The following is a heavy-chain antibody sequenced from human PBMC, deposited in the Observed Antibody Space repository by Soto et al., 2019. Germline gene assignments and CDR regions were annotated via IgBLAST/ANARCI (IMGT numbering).Heavy chain of an antibody. CDR1: GGSISSSRSY. D-gene: IGHD6-13*01. Sequence: QLQLQESGPGLVKPSETLSLTCNVSGGSISSSRSYWAWFRQPPGKELEWIANIFYAGNTYYNPSLKSRVTVSGDTSKNQCSLKLDSVTAADTAVYYCARQAAAPGIDLWFDPWGQGTLVTVSS. CDR3: ARQAAAPGIDLWFDP. V-gene: IGHV4-39*01. CDR2: IFYAGNT. J-gene: IGHJ5*02.